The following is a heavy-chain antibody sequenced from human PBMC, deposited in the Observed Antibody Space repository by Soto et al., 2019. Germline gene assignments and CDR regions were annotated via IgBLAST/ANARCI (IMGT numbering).Heavy chain of an antibody. V-gene: IGHV3-15*01. Sequence: EVQLVESGGGLVKPGGSLRLSCAASGFTFSNAWMSWVRQAPGKGLEWVGRIKSKTDGGTTDYAAPVKGRFTISRDDSKNTLYLQMNSLKTEDTAVYYCAREGYSSGWYKSHSEGGMDVWGQGTTVTVSS. CDR1: GFTFSNAW. D-gene: IGHD6-19*01. CDR3: AREGYSSGWYKSHSEGGMDV. CDR2: IKSKTDGGTT. J-gene: IGHJ6*02.